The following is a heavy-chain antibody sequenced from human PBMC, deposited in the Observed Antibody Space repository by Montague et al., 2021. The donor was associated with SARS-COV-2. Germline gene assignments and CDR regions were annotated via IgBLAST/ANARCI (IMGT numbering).Heavy chain of an antibody. CDR1: GGSISSSSYY. CDR2: IHYSGST. J-gene: IGHJ6*02. CDR3: ARLWDTVYYYYGMDV. V-gene: IGHV4-39*01. D-gene: IGHD1-26*01. Sequence: SETLSLTCAVSGGSISSSSYYWGWTRRPPGKGLEWIGSIHYSGSTYYNPSLKSRVSISVDTSKNQFSLKPSSVTAADTAVYYCARLWDTVYYYYGMDVWGQGTTVTVSS.